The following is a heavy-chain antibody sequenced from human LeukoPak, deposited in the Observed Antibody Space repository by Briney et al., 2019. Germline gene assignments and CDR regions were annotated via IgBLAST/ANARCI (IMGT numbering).Heavy chain of an antibody. J-gene: IGHJ5*02. CDR1: GYTFTSYG. Sequence: ASVKVSCKASGYTFTSYGISWVRQAPGQGLEWIGWISAYNANTNYAQKLQGRVTMTTDTSTSTAYIELRSLRSDETAVYCCARDLRVSWFDPWGQGTLVTVSS. CDR2: ISAYNANT. CDR3: ARDLRVSWFDP. V-gene: IGHV1-18*01.